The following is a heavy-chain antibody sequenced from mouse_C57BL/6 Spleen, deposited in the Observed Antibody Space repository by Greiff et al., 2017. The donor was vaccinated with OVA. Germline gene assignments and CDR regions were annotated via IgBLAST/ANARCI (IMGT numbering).Heavy chain of an antibody. CDR3: ARDAYDYDNAMGY. V-gene: IGHV7-1*01. CDR2: SSNKANDYTT. J-gene: IGHJ4*01. Sequence: EVKVVESGGGLVQSGRSLRLSCATSGFTFSDFYMEWVRQAPGKGLEWIAASSNKANDYTTKYKASVKGRFIVSRDTSQSILYLQMSALRAQDTAIYYVARDAYDYDNAMGYWGQGTSVTAS. CDR1: GFTFSDFY. D-gene: IGHD2-4*01.